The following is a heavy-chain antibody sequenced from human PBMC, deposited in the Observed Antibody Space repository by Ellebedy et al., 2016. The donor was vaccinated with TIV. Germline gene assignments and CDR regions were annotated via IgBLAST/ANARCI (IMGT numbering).Heavy chain of an antibody. CDR2: IYTSGST. Sequence: MPGGSLRLSCTVSGGSISSYYWSWIRQPAGKGLEWIGRIYTSGSTNYNPSLKSRVTMSVDTSKNQFSLKLSSVTAADTAVYYCASGYSSGWLDYWGQGTLVTVSS. CDR3: ASGYSSGWLDY. J-gene: IGHJ4*02. CDR1: GGSISSYY. V-gene: IGHV4-4*07. D-gene: IGHD6-19*01.